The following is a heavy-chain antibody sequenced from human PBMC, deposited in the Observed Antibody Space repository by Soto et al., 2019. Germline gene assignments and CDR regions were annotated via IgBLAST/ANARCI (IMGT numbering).Heavy chain of an antibody. CDR3: ATSRDISTGYYPYYFDY. V-gene: IGHV3-48*01. D-gene: IGHD3-9*01. J-gene: IGHJ4*02. CDR1: GFTFSSYS. CDR2: ISSSGTTI. Sequence: EVQLVESGGDLVQPGGSLRLSCAASGFTFSSYSMNWVRQAPGKGLEWISYISSSGTTIYSADSVKGRFTISRDNAQKSLYLQMNSLRVEDTTVYYCATSRDISTGYYPYYFDYWGQGILVTVSS.